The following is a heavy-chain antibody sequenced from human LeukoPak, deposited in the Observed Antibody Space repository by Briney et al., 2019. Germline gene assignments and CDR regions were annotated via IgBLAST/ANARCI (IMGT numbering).Heavy chain of an antibody. CDR2: IYYSGST. CDR3: ASPGYCTGGACAVV. D-gene: IGHD2-8*02. Sequence: PSQTLSLTCTVSGGSISSGGYYWSWIRQHPGKGLEWIEYIYYSGSTYYNPSLKSRFTISVYTSKNQFSLKLSSVTAADTAVYFCASPGYCTGGACAVVWGQGTTVTVSS. V-gene: IGHV4-31*03. CDR1: GGSISSGGYY. J-gene: IGHJ6*02.